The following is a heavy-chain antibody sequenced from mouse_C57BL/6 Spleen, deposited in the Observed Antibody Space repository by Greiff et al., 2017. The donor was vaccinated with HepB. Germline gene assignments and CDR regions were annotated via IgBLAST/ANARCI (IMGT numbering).Heavy chain of an antibody. V-gene: IGHV1-42*01. D-gene: IGHD2-4*01. CDR2: INPSTGGT. CDR3: ASYDYGEAWFAY. CDR1: GYSFTGYY. Sequence: VQLQQSGPELVKPGASVKISCKASGYSFTGYYMNWVKQSPEKSLEWIGEINPSTGGTTYNQKFKAKATLTVDKSSSTAYMQLKSLTSEDSAVYYCASYDYGEAWFAYWGQGTLVTVSA. J-gene: IGHJ3*01.